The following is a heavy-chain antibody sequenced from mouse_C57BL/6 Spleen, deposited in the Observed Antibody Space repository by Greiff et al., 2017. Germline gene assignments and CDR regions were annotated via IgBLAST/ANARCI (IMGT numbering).Heavy chain of an antibody. Sequence: VQLQQPGAELVRPGSSVKLSCKASGYTFTSYWMDWVKQRPGQGLEWIGNIYPSDSETHYNQKFKDKATLTVDKSSSTAYMQLSSLTSEDSAVYYCARGGYYGSSYGENFDYWGQGTTLTVSS. V-gene: IGHV1-61*01. J-gene: IGHJ2*01. CDR1: GYTFTSYW. CDR3: ARGGYYGSSYGENFDY. CDR2: IYPSDSET. D-gene: IGHD1-1*01.